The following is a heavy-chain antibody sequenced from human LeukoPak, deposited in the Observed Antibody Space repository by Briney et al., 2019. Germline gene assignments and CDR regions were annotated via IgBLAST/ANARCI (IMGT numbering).Heavy chain of an antibody. CDR3: AKIFPPRMITPDDAFDI. CDR1: GFIFSSYE. Sequence: PGGSLRLSCAASGFIFSSYEMSWVRQAPGKGLEWVSAISGSGGSTYYADSVKGRFTISRDNSKNTLYLQMNSLRAEDTAVYYCAKIFPPRMITPDDAFDIWGQGTMVTVSS. D-gene: IGHD1-14*01. CDR2: ISGSGGST. J-gene: IGHJ3*02. V-gene: IGHV3-23*01.